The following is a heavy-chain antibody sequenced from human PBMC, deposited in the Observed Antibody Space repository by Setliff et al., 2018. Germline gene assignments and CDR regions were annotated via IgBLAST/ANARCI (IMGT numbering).Heavy chain of an antibody. Sequence: GASVKVSCKASGYTFTGCYMHWVRQAPGQGLEWMGRINPNSGGTNYAQKFQGRVTMTRDTSISTAYMELSRLRSDDTAVYYCARSNYDILTRNWFDPWGQGTLVTVSS. CDR3: ARSNYDILTRNWFDP. CDR2: INPNSGGT. CDR1: GYTFTGCY. D-gene: IGHD3-9*01. V-gene: IGHV1-2*06. J-gene: IGHJ5*02.